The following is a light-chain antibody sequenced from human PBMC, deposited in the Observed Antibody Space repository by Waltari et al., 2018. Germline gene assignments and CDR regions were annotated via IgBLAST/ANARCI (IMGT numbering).Light chain of an antibody. V-gene: IGKV2-28*01. Sequence: DIVMTQSPLSLPVTPGEPASIPCRSSRSLLHSNGYNYLDWYLQKPGQSPQLLIYLGSNRASGVPDRFSGSGSGTDFTLKISRVEAEDVGVYYCMQALQTPWTFGQGTKVEIK. CDR3: MQALQTPWT. CDR2: LGS. CDR1: RSLLHSNGYNY. J-gene: IGKJ1*01.